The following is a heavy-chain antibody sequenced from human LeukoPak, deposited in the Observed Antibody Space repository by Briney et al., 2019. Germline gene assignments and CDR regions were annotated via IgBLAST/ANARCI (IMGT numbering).Heavy chain of an antibody. CDR2: IWYDGSDK. CDR1: GFTFRSHG. CDR3: VRDRGNDYFDY. J-gene: IGHJ4*02. D-gene: IGHD1-1*01. Sequence: SGGSLRLSCAASGFTFRSHGMHWVRQAPGKGLEWVAVIWYDGSDKYYADSVKGRFTISRDNSKNLLYLQMNSLRAEDTAVYYCVRDRGNDYFDYWGQGILVTVSS. V-gene: IGHV3-33*01.